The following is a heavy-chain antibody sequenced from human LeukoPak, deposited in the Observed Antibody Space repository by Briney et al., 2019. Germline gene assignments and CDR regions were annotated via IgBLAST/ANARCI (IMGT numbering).Heavy chain of an antibody. D-gene: IGHD2-15*01. J-gene: IGHJ4*02. CDR3: AATYFDY. Sequence: GGSLGLSWEASGFTVSSNYMIWVRKAPGKGLEWVSVLYSGGSTYYADSVKGRFTISRDNSKNTLYLQMNSLRAEDTAVYYCAATYFDYWGQGTLVTVSS. V-gene: IGHV3-66*02. CDR2: LYSGGST. CDR1: GFTVSSNY.